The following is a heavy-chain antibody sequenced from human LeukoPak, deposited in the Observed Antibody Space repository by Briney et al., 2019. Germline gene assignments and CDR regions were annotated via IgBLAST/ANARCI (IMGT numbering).Heavy chain of an antibody. D-gene: IGHD3-9*01. CDR3: ARGFRYAKYYDILTGPI. Sequence: PSETLSLTCTVSDGSISSYYWSWIRQPPGKGLEWIGYIYYSGSTNYNPSLKSRVTISVDTSKNQFSLKLSSVTAADTAVYYCARGFRYAKYYDILTGPIWGQGTMVTVSS. CDR1: DGSISSYY. V-gene: IGHV4-59*01. CDR2: IYYSGST. J-gene: IGHJ3*02.